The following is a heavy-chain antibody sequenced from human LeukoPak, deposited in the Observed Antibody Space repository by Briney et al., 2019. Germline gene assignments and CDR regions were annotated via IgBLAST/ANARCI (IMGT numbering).Heavy chain of an antibody. CDR2: IIPIFGTA. D-gene: IGHD1-26*01. CDR3: ARGPLPGVVVYFDY. CDR1: GGTFSSYA. V-gene: IGHV1-69*05. J-gene: IGHJ4*02. Sequence: ASVKVSCTASGGTFSSYAISWVRQAPGQGLEWMGGIIPIFGTANYAQKFQGRVTMTRDTSISTAYMELSRLRSDDTAVYYCARGPLPGVVVYFDYWGQGTLVTVSS.